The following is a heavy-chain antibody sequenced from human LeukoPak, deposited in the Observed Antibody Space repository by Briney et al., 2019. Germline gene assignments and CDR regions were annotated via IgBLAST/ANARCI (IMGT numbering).Heavy chain of an antibody. D-gene: IGHD6-13*01. CDR2: ILHTGST. CDR1: GGSISSYY. Sequence: SETLSLTCTVSGGSISSYYWSWIRQPPGKGLEWIGEILHTGSTNYNPSFKGRVTISVDTSKNQFFLSLTSVTAADTAVYYCAGGPAAVHPWGQGTLVTVSS. J-gene: IGHJ5*02. V-gene: IGHV4-34*12. CDR3: AGGPAAVHP.